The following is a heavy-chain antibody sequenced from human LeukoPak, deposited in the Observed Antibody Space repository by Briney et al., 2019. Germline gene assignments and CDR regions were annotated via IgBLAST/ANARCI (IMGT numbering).Heavy chain of an antibody. D-gene: IGHD6-19*01. V-gene: IGHV1-18*01. CDR2: ISEYNGNT. CDR1: GYAFTSYG. J-gene: IGHJ4*02. Sequence: GASVKVSCKASGYAFTSYGISWVRQAPGQGLEWMGWISEYNGNTNYAQKFQGRVTMTTDTSTSTAYTELRSLRSDDTAVYYCARVNIGGWYSLLGYWGQGTLVTVSS. CDR3: ARVNIGGWYSLLGY.